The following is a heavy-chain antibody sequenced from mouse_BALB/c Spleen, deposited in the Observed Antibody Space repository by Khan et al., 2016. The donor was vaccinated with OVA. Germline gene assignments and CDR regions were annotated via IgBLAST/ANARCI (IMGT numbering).Heavy chain of an antibody. V-gene: IGHV3-2*02. CDR3: ARDYGGNFDY. Sequence: EVKLLESGPGLVKPTQSLSLTCTVTGYSITSDYAWYWIRQFPGNKLEWMGFISYSGNTKYNPSLKSRFSITRDTSKNQFFLQLNSVTTEDTATYYCARDYGGNFDYWGQGTSLTVSS. J-gene: IGHJ2*02. CDR1: GYSITSDYA. CDR2: ISYSGNT. D-gene: IGHD1-1*02.